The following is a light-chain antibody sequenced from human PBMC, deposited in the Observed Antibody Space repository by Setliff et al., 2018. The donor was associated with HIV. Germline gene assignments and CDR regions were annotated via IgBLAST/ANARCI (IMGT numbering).Light chain of an antibody. CDR2: DVT. CDR3: TSYTSSNTYV. CDR1: SSDVGGYNY. J-gene: IGLJ1*01. V-gene: IGLV2-11*01. Sequence: QSALTQPRSVPGSPGQSVTISCTGTSSDVGGYNYVSWYQHLPGKAPKLMIYDVTKRPSGVPDRFSGSKSGNTASLTISGLQSEDEADYYCTSYTSSNTYVFGTGTKVTVL.